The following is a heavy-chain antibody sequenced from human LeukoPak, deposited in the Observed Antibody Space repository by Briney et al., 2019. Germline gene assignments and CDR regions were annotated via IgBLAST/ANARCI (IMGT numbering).Heavy chain of an antibody. CDR2: ISSSGSTI. D-gene: IGHD6-19*01. V-gene: IGHV3-48*01. CDR3: AKTAVAEYYFDY. J-gene: IGHJ4*02. Sequence: PGGSLRLSCAASGCTFSSYSMNWVRQAPGKGLEWVSYISSSGSTIYYADSVKGRFTISRDNSKNTLYLQMNSLRAEDTAVYYCAKTAVAEYYFDYWGQETLVTVSS. CDR1: GCTFSSYS.